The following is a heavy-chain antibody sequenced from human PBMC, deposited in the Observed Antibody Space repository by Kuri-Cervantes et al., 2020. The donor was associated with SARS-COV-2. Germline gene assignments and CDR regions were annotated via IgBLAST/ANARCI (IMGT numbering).Heavy chain of an antibody. Sequence: GESLKISCAASEFIFSDYNMDWVRQAPGKGLEWVANIKQDGSEKYYADSVKGRFTISRDNSKNTLYLQMNSLRAEDTAVYYCVRDGDHWNFDYWGQGTLVTVSS. CDR2: IKQDGSEK. CDR1: EFIFSDYN. D-gene: IGHD1-1*01. V-gene: IGHV3-7*01. CDR3: VRDGDHWNFDY. J-gene: IGHJ4*02.